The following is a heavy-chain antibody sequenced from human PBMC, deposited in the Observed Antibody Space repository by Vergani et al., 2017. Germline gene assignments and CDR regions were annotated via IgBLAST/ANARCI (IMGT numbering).Heavy chain of an antibody. D-gene: IGHD4-23*01. Sequence: EVQLVESGGDLVQPGRSLRLSCQTSGFNFGEYGVSWVRQAPGKGLEWIGFIRSKTYGATTEYAASVRGRFTISRDDSKGIAYLQMSSLKKEDTAVYRCAVEIYTYGGSGDFDYWGQGTLVVVSS. CDR2: IRSKTYGATT. CDR3: AVEIYTYGGSGDFDY. CDR1: GFNFGEYG. J-gene: IGHJ4*02. V-gene: IGHV3-49*04.